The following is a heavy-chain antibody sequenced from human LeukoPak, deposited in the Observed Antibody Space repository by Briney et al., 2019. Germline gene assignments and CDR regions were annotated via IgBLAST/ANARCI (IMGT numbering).Heavy chain of an antibody. CDR2: INPNTGGT. D-gene: IGHD4-17*01. CDR1: GYTFTVYY. Sequence: ASVNVSCKASGYTFTVYYMHWVRQAPGQGFEWMGGINPNTGGTHYAQHFQGRVTMTRDTSISTAYMEFSRLKSDDTAVYYCARGDGDYVGNDYWGHGTLVTVSS. V-gene: IGHV1-2*02. CDR3: ARGDGDYVGNDY. J-gene: IGHJ4*01.